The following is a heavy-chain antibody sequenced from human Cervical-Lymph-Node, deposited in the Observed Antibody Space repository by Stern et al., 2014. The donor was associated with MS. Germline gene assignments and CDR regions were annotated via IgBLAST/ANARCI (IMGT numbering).Heavy chain of an antibody. V-gene: IGHV1-2*02. CDR2: INPNGGGT. CDR3: ARGPNWGSDY. D-gene: IGHD7-27*01. Sequence: QMQLVQSGAEVKKPGASVKVSCKASGYSFTDYLMHWVRQAPGQGFEWMGWINPNGGGTHYAQNFQGRVTLTRDTSISTAYMELSRLRSDDTAVYYCARGPNWGSDYWGQGTLVTVSS. CDR1: GYSFTDYL. J-gene: IGHJ4*02.